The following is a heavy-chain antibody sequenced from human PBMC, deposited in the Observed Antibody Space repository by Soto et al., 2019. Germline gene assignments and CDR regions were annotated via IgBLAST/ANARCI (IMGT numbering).Heavy chain of an antibody. CDR3: ARDGHWLEGYWYFDL. J-gene: IGHJ2*01. D-gene: IGHD6-19*01. CDR1: GFTFSSYS. Sequence: GGSLRLSCAASGFTFSSYSIHWVRQAPGKGLEWVSSISTTSSYIYYADSVKGRFTISRDNAKNSLYLQMTSLRAEDTAVYYCARDGHWLEGYWYFDLWGRGTLVTASS. V-gene: IGHV3-21*01. CDR2: ISTTSSYI.